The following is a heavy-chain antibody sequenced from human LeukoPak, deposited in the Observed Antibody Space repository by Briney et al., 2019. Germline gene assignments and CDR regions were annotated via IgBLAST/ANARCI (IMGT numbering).Heavy chain of an antibody. V-gene: IGHV3-23*01. CDR1: GFTFSSYA. CDR2: ISGSGGST. D-gene: IGHD1-26*01. Sequence: GGSLRLSCAASGFTFSSYAMSWVRQAPGKGLEWVSAISGSGGSTYYADSVKGRFTISRDNSKNTLYLQMNSLRAEDTAVYYCARAMGATQDAFDIWGQGTMVTVSS. J-gene: IGHJ3*02. CDR3: ARAMGATQDAFDI.